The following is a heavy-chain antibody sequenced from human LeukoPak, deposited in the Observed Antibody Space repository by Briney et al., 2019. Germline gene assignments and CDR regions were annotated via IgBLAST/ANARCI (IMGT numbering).Heavy chain of an antibody. V-gene: IGHV3-48*03. CDR3: ARAIGVAGPYYFDY. Sequence: GGSLRLSCEVSGFTLSSYEMNWVRQAPGKGLEWVSYISSGGTGIYYADSVKGRFTISRDNAKNSVYLQMNSLRAEDTAVYYCARAIGVAGPYYFDYWGQGTLVTVSS. CDR1: GFTLSSYE. D-gene: IGHD6-19*01. J-gene: IGHJ4*02. CDR2: ISSGGTGI.